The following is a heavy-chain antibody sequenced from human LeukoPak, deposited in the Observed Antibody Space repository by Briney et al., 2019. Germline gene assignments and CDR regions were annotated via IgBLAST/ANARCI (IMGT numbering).Heavy chain of an antibody. D-gene: IGHD2-2*01. J-gene: IGHJ6*02. Sequence: GASVKVSCKASGYTFTSYGISWVRQAPGQGLEWMGWISAYNGNTNYAQKLQGRVTMTTDTSTSTAYMELRSVRSDDTAVYYCARDSCSSTSCYLSYYGMDVWGQGTTVTVSS. V-gene: IGHV1-18*01. CDR1: GYTFTSYG. CDR3: ARDSCSSTSCYLSYYGMDV. CDR2: ISAYNGNT.